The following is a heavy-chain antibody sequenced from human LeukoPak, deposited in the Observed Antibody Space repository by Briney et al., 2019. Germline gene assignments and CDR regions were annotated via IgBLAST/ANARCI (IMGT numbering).Heavy chain of an antibody. CDR2: ISGNGGST. CDR3: AKAPCSSISCPHYYYYYALDV. CDR1: GFALSASN. Sequence: QPGGSLRLSCAASGFALSASNMHWVRQAPGKGLEWVSAISGNGGSTYYADSVKGRFTISRDTSKNTLDLQMSALGAEDTAVYYCAKAPCSSISCPHYYYYYALDVWGQGTTVTVSS. J-gene: IGHJ6*02. V-gene: IGHV3-23*01. D-gene: IGHD2-2*01.